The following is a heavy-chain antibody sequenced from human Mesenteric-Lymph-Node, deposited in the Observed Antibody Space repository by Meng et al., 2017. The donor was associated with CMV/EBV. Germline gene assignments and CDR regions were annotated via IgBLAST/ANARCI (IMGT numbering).Heavy chain of an antibody. CDR3: ARTLRIAVAGNHFDF. J-gene: IGHJ4*02. D-gene: IGHD6-19*01. CDR2: ISPNTGGT. Sequence: ASVKVSCKASGYTFTTYHMHWVRQAPGQGLEWMGWISPNTGGTNYAQKFQGRVTMTRDTSISTAYMELTGLTFDDTAVYFCARTLRIAVAGNHFDFWGQGTLVTVSS. CDR1: GYTFTTYH. V-gene: IGHV1-2*02.